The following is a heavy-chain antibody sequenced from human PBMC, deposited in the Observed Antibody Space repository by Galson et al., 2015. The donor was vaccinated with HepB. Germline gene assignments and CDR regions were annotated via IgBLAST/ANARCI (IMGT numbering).Heavy chain of an antibody. CDR2: ISAYNGNT. Sequence: SCKASGYTFTSYGISWVRQAPGQGLEWMGWISAYNGNTNYAQKLQGRVTMTTDTSTSTAYMELRSLRSDDTAVYYCARDSSSWYFGYFDLWGRGTLVTVSS. CDR3: ARDSSSWYFGYFDL. CDR1: GYTFTSYG. V-gene: IGHV1-18*01. J-gene: IGHJ2*01. D-gene: IGHD6-13*01.